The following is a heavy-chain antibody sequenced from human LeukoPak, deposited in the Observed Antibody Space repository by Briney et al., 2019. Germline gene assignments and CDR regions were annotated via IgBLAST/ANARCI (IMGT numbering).Heavy chain of an antibody. D-gene: IGHD3-10*01. J-gene: IGHJ6*02. Sequence: GGSLRLSCAASGFTFSSYAMSWVRQAPGKGLEWVSAISGSGGSTYYADSVQGRFTISRDNSKNTLYLQMNSLRAEDTAVYYCARRRTPLLWFGEYLPYYYGMDVWGQGATVTVSS. CDR1: GFTFSSYA. CDR3: ARRRTPLLWFGEYLPYYYGMDV. CDR2: ISGSGGST. V-gene: IGHV3-23*01.